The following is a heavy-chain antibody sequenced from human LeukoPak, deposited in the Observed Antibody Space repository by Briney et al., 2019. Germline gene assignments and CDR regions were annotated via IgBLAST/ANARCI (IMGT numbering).Heavy chain of an antibody. CDR3: ATTTVTTEDSDAFDI. V-gene: IGHV3-21*01. CDR2: ISSSSSYI. Sequence: PGGSLRLSCAASGFTFSTYNMNWVRQAPGKGLEWVSSISSSSSYIYYADSVKGRFTISRDNAKNSLYLQMNSLRAEDTAVYYCATTTVTTEDSDAFDIWGQGTMVTVSS. CDR1: GFTFSTYN. D-gene: IGHD4-17*01. J-gene: IGHJ3*02.